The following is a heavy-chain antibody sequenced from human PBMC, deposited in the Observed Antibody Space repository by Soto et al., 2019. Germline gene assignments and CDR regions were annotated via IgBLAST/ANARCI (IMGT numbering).Heavy chain of an antibody. CDR1: GFTFSSYG. V-gene: IGHV3-33*01. D-gene: IGHD3-22*01. CDR3: ARAAYYYDSSGYAFDI. J-gene: IGHJ3*02. Sequence: GGSLRLSCAASGFTFSSYGMHWVRQAPGKGLEWVAVIWYDGSSKYYADSVKGRFTISRDNSKNTLYLQMNSLRAEDTAVYYCARAAYYYDSSGYAFDIWGQGTMVTVSS. CDR2: IWYDGSSK.